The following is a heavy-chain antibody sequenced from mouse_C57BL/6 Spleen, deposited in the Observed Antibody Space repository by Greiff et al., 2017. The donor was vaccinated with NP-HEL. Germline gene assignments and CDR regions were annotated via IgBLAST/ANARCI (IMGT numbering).Heavy chain of an antibody. CDR3: ARGLTTVVVPFDY. J-gene: IGHJ2*01. V-gene: IGHV1-22*01. CDR1: GYTFTDYN. CDR2: INPNNGGT. D-gene: IGHD1-1*01. Sequence: VQLQQSGPELVKPGASVKMSCKASGYTFTDYNMHWVKQSHGKSLEWIGYINPNNGGTSYNQKFKGKATLTVNKSSSTAYMELRSLTSEDSAVYYCARGLTTVVVPFDYWGQGTTLTVSS.